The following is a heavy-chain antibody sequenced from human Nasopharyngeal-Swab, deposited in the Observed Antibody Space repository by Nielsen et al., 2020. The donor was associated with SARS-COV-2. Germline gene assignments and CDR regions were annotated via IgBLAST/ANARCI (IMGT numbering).Heavy chain of an antibody. CDR1: GFIFSGSS. V-gene: IGHV3-73*01. D-gene: IGHD3-22*01. CDR2: IRTKANSYAT. CDR3: TRAKDDSSGSLFDY. Sequence: GGSLRLSCAASGFIFSGSSMHWVRQPSGKGLEWIGRIRTKANSYATVYAASVKGRSTISRDDSKNTAYLQMNSLKTEDTAVYYCTRAKDDSSGSLFDYWGQGNLVTVSS. J-gene: IGHJ4*02.